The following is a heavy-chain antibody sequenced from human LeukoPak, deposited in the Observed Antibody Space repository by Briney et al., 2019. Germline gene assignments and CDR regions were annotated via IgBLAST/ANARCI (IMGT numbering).Heavy chain of an antibody. J-gene: IGHJ4*02. CDR2: VYDGGFT. D-gene: IGHD6-19*01. CDR1: GFTVSSNY. Sequence: GGSLRLSCAASGFTVSSNYMAWVRQAPGKGLEWVSVVYDGGFTDYTDSVKGRFTISRDNSKSTLYLQMNTLRAEDTAVYYCAWLGDSSGWTHDYWGQGTLVTVSS. CDR3: AWLGDSSGWTHDY. V-gene: IGHV3-66*01.